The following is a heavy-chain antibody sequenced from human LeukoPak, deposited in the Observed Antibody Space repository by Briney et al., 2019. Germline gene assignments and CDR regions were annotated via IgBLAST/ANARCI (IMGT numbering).Heavy chain of an antibody. CDR2: IIPIFGTA. V-gene: IGHV1-69*13. CDR3: ARDYGSGSYPPYNWFDP. CDR1: GGTFSSYA. Sequence: GASVKVSCKASGGTFSSYAISWVRQAPGQGLEWMGGIIPIFGTANYAQKFQGRVTITADESTSTAYMELSSLRSEDTAVYYCARDYGSGSYPPYNWFDPWGQGTLVTVSS. D-gene: IGHD3-10*01. J-gene: IGHJ5*02.